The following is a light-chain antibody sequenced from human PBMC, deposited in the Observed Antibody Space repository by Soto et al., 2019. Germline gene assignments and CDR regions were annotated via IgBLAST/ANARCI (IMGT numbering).Light chain of an antibody. CDR1: QSVGAN. V-gene: IGKV3-15*01. CDR3: QQYTYSPRT. Sequence: EIVMTQSPATLSVSPGERATLSCRASQSVGANLAWYQQKPGQAPRLLIYGASTRAAGISPRFSGGGSGTEFTLTSSSLQSEDFGVYYWQQYTYSPRTFGQGTKVGIK. J-gene: IGKJ1*01. CDR2: GAS.